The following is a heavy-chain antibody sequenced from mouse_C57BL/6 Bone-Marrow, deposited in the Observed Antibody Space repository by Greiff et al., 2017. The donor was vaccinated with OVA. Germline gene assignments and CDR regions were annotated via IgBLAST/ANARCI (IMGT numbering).Heavy chain of an antibody. CDR1: GFTFTDYY. Sequence: VQLQQSGPVLVKPGPSVKISCKASGFTFTDYYMHWVKQSHGKSLEWIGLVYPYNGGTSYNQKFKGKATLPVDTSSSKTYMKLDSLTSEDSSVDYCARESFGNYGSSLFDDWGQGTTLTVSS. CDR3: ARESFGNYGSSLFDD. D-gene: IGHD1-1*01. J-gene: IGHJ2*01. V-gene: IGHV1-36*01. CDR2: VYPYNGGT.